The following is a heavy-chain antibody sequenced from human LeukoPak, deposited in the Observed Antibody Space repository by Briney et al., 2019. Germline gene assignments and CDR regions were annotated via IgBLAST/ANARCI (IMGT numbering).Heavy chain of an antibody. Sequence: EASVNVSCKTSGYTFTNYGISWVRQAPGQGLEWMGWISGYNGNTNYAQKLQGRVTMTTDTSTSTAHMDLRSLRSDDTAVYYCARGGDGHRWGRRFDAFDIWGQGTMVTVSS. D-gene: IGHD7-27*01. CDR2: ISGYNGNT. CDR3: ARGGDGHRWGRRFDAFDI. CDR1: GYTFTNYG. J-gene: IGHJ3*02. V-gene: IGHV1-18*01.